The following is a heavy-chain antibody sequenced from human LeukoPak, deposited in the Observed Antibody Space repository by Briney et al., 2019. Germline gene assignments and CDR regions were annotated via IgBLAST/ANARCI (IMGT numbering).Heavy chain of an antibody. CDR1: GFTFSSYA. J-gene: IGHJ4*02. CDR2: IKKDGREK. CDR3: VQRGFDY. D-gene: IGHD3-16*01. V-gene: IGHV3-7*01. Sequence: GGSLRLSCAASGFTFSSYAMHWVRQAPGKGLEWVANIKKDGREKHYVDSVEGRFTISRDNAKNSLYLQMNSLRVEDTAVYYCVQRGFDYWGQGALVTVSS.